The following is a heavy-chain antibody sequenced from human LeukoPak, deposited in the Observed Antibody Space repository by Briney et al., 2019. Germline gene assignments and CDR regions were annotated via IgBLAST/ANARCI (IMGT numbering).Heavy chain of an antibody. D-gene: IGHD6-13*01. J-gene: IGHJ4*02. V-gene: IGHV3-7*01. Sequence: GGSLRLSCAASGFTFSDYWMGWMRQAPGKGLEWVANIKYDGDEEYYVDSVKGRFTISRDNAKNSLYLQLNSLRVEDTAVYYCKSGGAAPGSFDNWGQGTLVTVSP. CDR1: GFTFSDYW. CDR2: IKYDGDEE. CDR3: KSGGAAPGSFDN.